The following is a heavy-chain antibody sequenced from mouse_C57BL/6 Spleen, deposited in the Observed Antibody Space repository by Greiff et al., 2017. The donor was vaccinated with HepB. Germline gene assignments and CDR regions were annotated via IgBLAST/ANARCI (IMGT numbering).Heavy chain of an antibody. CDR2: ISTYYGDA. D-gene: IGHD2-3*01. CDR3: TEYDGYYVGLDY. CDR1: GYTFTDYA. V-gene: IGHV1-67*01. J-gene: IGHJ2*02. Sequence: QVQLKQSGPELARPGVSVKLSCKGSGYTFTDYAMHWVKQSHAKGLEWIGVISTYYGDASYNQKFKDKATMTVDKSSSTAYMERARLTSEDSAVYDCTEYDGYYVGLDYWGQGTSLTVSS.